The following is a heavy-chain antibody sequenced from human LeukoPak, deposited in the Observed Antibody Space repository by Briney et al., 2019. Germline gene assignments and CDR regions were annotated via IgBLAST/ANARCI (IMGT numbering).Heavy chain of an antibody. Sequence: SETLSLTCTVSGGSISSGGYYWSWIRQHSGKGLEWIGYIYYSGSTYYNPSLKSRVTISVDTSKNQFSLKLSSVTAADTAVYYCARDMVRGGALDYWGQGTLVTVSS. V-gene: IGHV4-31*03. J-gene: IGHJ4*02. CDR1: GGSISSGGYY. CDR2: IYYSGST. D-gene: IGHD3-10*01. CDR3: ARDMVRGGALDY.